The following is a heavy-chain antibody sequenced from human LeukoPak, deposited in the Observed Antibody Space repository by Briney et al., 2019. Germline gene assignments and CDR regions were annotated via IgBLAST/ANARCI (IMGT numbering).Heavy chain of an antibody. CDR2: IKQDGSEK. J-gene: IGHJ4*02. D-gene: IGHD6-19*01. CDR1: GFTFSSHW. CDR3: ASGGGWVFDN. Sequence: GGSLRLSCAASGFTFSSHWMSWFRQAPGKGLEWVANIKQDGSEKYYVDSVKGRFTISRENAKNSVYLQMNSLRADDTAVYFCASGGGWVFDNWGQGTLVTVSA. V-gene: IGHV3-7*01.